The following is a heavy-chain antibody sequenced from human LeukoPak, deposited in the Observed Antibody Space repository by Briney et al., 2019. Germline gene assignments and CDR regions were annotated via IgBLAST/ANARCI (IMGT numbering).Heavy chain of an antibody. D-gene: IGHD6-13*01. V-gene: IGHV4-59*01. J-gene: IGHJ5*02. CDR3: ARGCSAGTPHNWFDP. Sequence: KPSETLSLTCTVSGGSISGYYWSWIRQPPGKGLEWIGYIYYSGSTNYNPSLKSRVTISVDTSKNQFSLKLSSVTAADKAVYYCARGCSAGTPHNWFDPWGQGTLVTVSS. CDR1: GGSISGYY. CDR2: IYYSGST.